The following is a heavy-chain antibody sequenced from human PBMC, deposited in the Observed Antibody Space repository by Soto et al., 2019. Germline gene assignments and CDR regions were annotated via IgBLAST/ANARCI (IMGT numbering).Heavy chain of an antibody. V-gene: IGHV3-48*02. D-gene: IGHD3-22*01. CDR3: ARAYYYDSSGPPPGY. Sequence: GGSLRLSCAASGFTFSSYSMNWVRQAPGKGLEWVSYISSSSSTIYYADSVKGRFTISRDNAKNSLYLQMNSLRDEDTAVYYCARAYYYDSSGPPPGYWGQGTLVTVSS. J-gene: IGHJ4*02. CDR2: ISSSSSTI. CDR1: GFTFSSYS.